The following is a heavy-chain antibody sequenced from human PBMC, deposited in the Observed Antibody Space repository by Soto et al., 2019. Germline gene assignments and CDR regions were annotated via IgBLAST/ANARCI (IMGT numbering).Heavy chain of an antibody. CDR1: GGTFSSYT. CDR2: IIPILGIT. D-gene: IGHD6-13*01. CDR3: ARVLGQQLPTGYYYYGMDV. V-gene: IGHV1-69*02. J-gene: IGHJ6*02. Sequence: GASVKVSCKASGGTFSSYTISWVRQAPGQGLEWMGRIIPILGITNYAQRLQGRATMTTETSTTTAYMELRSLRSDDTAVYYCARVLGQQLPTGYYYYGMDVWGQGTTVTVSS.